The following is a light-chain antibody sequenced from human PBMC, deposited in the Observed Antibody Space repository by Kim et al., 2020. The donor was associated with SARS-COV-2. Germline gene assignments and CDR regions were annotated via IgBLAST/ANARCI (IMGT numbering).Light chain of an antibody. CDR3: QSFDSSLSTYV. CDR1: SSNIGTVYD. V-gene: IGLV1-40*01. CDR2: GNT. Sequence: VTISCTGSSSNIGTVYDVHWYQHLPRIAPTLLTFGNTNRPAGVPDRFSGSKSGTSASLAITGLQAEDEADYYCQSFDSSLSTYVFGSGTKVNVL. J-gene: IGLJ1*01.